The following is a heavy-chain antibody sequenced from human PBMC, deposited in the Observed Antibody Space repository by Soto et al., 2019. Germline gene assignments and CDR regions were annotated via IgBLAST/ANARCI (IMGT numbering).Heavy chain of an antibody. CDR1: GFTVSNNY. CDR2: IYSGGST. V-gene: IGHV3-66*01. D-gene: IGHD3-10*01. J-gene: IGHJ6*02. Sequence: GGSLRLSCAASGFTVSNNYMSWVRQAPGKGLEWVSVIYSGGSTYYADSVKGRITISRDNSKNTLYLQMNRLRAEDTAVYYCARDMVRGMDVWGQGTTVTVSS. CDR3: ARDMVRGMDV.